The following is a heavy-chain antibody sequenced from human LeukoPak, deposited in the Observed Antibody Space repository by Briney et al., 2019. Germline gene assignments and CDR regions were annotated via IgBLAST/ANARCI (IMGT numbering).Heavy chain of an antibody. CDR2: MNPNSGNT. V-gene: IGHV1-8*01. Sequence: ASVKVSCKASGYTFTSYDINWVRQATGQGLEWMGWMNPNSGNTGYAQKFQGRVTMTRNTSISTAYMELSSLRSEDTAVCYCARDYGSGRPPFFGPWGQGTLVTVSS. D-gene: IGHD3-10*01. CDR3: ARDYGSGRPPFFGP. J-gene: IGHJ5*02. CDR1: GYTFTSYD.